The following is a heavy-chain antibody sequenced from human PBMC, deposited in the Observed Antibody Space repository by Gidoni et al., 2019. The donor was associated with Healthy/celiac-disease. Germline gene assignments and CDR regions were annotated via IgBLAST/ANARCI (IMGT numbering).Heavy chain of an antibody. Sequence: EVPLVESGGGLIQPGGSLRLSCSASCFTVRSNYMSWVRQAPGKGLEWVSVIYSGGSTYYADSVKGRFTISRDNSKNTLYLQMNSLRAEDTAVYYCARAHYDILTGYPSGMDVWGQGTTVTVSS. CDR1: CFTVRSNY. CDR2: IYSGGST. J-gene: IGHJ6*02. D-gene: IGHD3-9*01. CDR3: ARAHYDILTGYPSGMDV. V-gene: IGHV3-53*01.